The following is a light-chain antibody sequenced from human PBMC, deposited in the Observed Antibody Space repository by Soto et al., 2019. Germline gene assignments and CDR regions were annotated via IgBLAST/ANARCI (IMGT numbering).Light chain of an antibody. J-gene: IGKJ3*01. CDR2: AAS. Sequence: DIQMTQSPPSLSASVGDSVTITCRASQGISYYLAWYQQRPGKVPKLLVYAASTLQSGVPTRFIGGGSGTDVSLTINSLEPEDCGTYYCQNYKSAPFTFGPGTKVDL. V-gene: IGKV1-27*01. CDR1: QGISYY. CDR3: QNYKSAPFT.